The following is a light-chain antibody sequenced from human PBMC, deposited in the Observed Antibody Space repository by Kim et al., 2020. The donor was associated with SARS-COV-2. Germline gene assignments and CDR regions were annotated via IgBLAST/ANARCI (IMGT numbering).Light chain of an antibody. J-gene: IGKJ1*01. CDR1: QSISSW. CDR2: KAS. CDR3: QQYNSYRT. V-gene: IGKV1-5*03. Sequence: SASVGDRVTITCRASQSISSWLAWYQQKPGKAPKLLIYKASSLESGFPSRFSCSGSGTEFTLTISSLQPDDFATYYCQQYNSYRTFGQGTKVDIK.